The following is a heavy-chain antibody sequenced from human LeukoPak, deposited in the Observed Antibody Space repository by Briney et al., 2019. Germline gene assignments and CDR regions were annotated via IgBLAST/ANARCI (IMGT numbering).Heavy chain of an antibody. V-gene: IGHV1-3*01. Sequence: ASVKVSCKASGYTFTSYAMHWMRQAPGQRLEWMGWINAGNGNTKYSQKFQGRVTITRDTSASTAYMELSSLRSEDTAVYYCARLGQQLVQRSDYWGQGTLVTVSS. CDR1: GYTFTSYA. J-gene: IGHJ4*02. CDR2: INAGNGNT. CDR3: ARLGQQLVQRSDY. D-gene: IGHD6-13*01.